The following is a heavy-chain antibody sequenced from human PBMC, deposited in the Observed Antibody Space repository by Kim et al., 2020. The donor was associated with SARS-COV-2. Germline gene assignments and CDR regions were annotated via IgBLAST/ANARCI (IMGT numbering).Heavy chain of an antibody. J-gene: IGHJ4*02. Sequence: SETLSLTCAVYGGSFSGYYWSWIRQPPGKGLEWIGEINHSGSTNYNPSLKSRVTISVDTSKNQFSLKLSSVTAADTAVYYCASGNDLGYEHFDYWGQGTLVTVSS. CDR2: INHSGST. V-gene: IGHV4-34*01. CDR1: GGSFSGYY. CDR3: ASGNDLGYEHFDY. D-gene: IGHD5-18*01.